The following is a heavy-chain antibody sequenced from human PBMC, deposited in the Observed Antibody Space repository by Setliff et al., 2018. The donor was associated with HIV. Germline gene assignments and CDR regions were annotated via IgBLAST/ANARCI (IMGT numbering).Heavy chain of an antibody. D-gene: IGHD6-19*01. CDR2: INHSGST. J-gene: IGHJ4*02. Sequence: PSETLSLTCTLYGGSFGAYYWTWIRQSPEKGLEWIGEINHSGSTTYNPSLKSRVTISIDTSKNQFSLKLSSVTAADTAVYYCARRGAVASPPPLWGQGTLVTVSS. V-gene: IGHV4-34*01. CDR3: ARRGAVASPPPL. CDR1: GGSFGAYY.